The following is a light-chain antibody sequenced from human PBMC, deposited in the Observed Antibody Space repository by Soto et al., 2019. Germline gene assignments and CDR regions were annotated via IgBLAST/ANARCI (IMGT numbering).Light chain of an antibody. CDR3: QQRSNWPRT. Sequence: EIVLTQSPATLSLSPGERATLSCRASQSVSSYLAWYQQKPGQAPRLLIYDASNRATGIPARFSGSGSGTDFTLTIXSLEXEDFAVYYCQQRSNWPRTFGQGTKVDIK. CDR2: DAS. CDR1: QSVSSY. V-gene: IGKV3-11*01. J-gene: IGKJ1*01.